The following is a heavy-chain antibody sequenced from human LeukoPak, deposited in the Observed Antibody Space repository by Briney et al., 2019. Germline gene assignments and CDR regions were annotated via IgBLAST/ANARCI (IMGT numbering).Heavy chain of an antibody. CDR1: GFTFSSYS. CDR3: ARAYCTNGVCYVIGVYLDY. Sequence: GGSLRLSCAASGFTFSSYSMNWVRQAPGKGLEWVSSISSSSSYIYYADSVKGRFTISRDNAKNSLYLQMNSLRAEDTAVYYCARAYCTNGVCYVIGVYLDYWGQGTLVTVSS. CDR2: ISSSSSYI. J-gene: IGHJ4*02. D-gene: IGHD2-8*01. V-gene: IGHV3-21*01.